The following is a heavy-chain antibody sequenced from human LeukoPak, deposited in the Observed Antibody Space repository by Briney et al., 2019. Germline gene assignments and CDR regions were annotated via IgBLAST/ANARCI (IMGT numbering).Heavy chain of an antibody. CDR1: GFTFSTYG. J-gene: IGHJ4*02. CDR3: AKEQAPRLPFDH. D-gene: IGHD2-21*01. V-gene: IGHV3-23*01. CDR2: LGGSDGTT. Sequence: GGSLRLSCAASGFTFSTYGMNWARQAPGKGLEWVSALGGSDGTTFYADSVKGRFTISRDTSKNTQYLQKNSLRAEDTAVYYCAKEQAPRLPFDHWGQGTLVTVS.